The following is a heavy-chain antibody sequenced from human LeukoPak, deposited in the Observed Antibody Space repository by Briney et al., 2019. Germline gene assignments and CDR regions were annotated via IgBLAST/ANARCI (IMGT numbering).Heavy chain of an antibody. CDR1: GGSVSSGSYY. J-gene: IGHJ4*02. Sequence: SETLSLTCSVSGGSVSSGSYYWTWIRQPPGKGLEWIGYIYDSGSTNYNPSLKSRVTISVDTSKNQFSLKLNSVTAADTAVYYCARVLARTSESCFDYWGQGTLVTVSS. CDR3: ARVLARTSESCFDY. V-gene: IGHV4-61*01. D-gene: IGHD3-10*01. CDR2: IYDSGST.